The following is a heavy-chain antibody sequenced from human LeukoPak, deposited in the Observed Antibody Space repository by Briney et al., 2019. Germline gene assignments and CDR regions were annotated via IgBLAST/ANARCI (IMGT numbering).Heavy chain of an antibody. Sequence: SVKVSCKASGGTFSSYAISWVRQAPRQGLEWMGGIIPIFGTANYAQKFQGRVTITTDESTSTAYMELSSLRSEDTAVYYCPRDARNYDILTGYRNYYFDYWGQGTLVTVSS. CDR2: IIPIFGTA. V-gene: IGHV1-69*05. J-gene: IGHJ4*02. D-gene: IGHD3-9*01. CDR3: PRDARNYDILTGYRNYYFDY. CDR1: GGTFSSYA.